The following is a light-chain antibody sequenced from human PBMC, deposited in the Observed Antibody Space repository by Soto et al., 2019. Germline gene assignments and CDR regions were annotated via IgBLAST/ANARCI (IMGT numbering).Light chain of an antibody. CDR3: QQYGRT. CDR1: QSISSSY. J-gene: IGKJ1*01. Sequence: EIVLTQSPGTLSLSPGERATLSCRASQSISSSYLAWYQQKPGQAPRLLIYGASSRATGIPDRFSGSGPGTYFTLTISRLEPDDFAVYYCQQYGRTFGQGTKVDIK. V-gene: IGKV3-20*01. CDR2: GAS.